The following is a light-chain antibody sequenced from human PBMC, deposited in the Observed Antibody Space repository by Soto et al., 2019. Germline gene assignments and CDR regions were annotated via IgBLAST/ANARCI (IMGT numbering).Light chain of an antibody. Sequence: DTQLTQSHSPRSASVGDRVTIAFRASQSISSWLAWYQQKPGKAPKVLIYKASSLESGVPARFSGSGSGTDFTLTISSLEPEDFAVYYCQQRSNWPPTFGGGTKVDIK. V-gene: IGKV1-5*03. J-gene: IGKJ4*01. CDR1: QSISSW. CDR2: KAS. CDR3: QQRSNWPPT.